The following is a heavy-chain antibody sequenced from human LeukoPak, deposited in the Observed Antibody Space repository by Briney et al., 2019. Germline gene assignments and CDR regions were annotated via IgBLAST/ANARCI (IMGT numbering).Heavy chain of an antibody. CDR2: IKEDGSEK. V-gene: IGHV3-7*04. D-gene: IGHD6-13*01. CDR1: GFTFSRYW. CDR3: ARAGYSNSCFDY. J-gene: IGHJ4*02. Sequence: GGSLRPSCAASGFTFSRYWMSWVRQAPGRGLEWVANIKEDGSEKDYVDSVKGRFTISRDGAKNSLHLQMNSLRAEDTAVYYCARAGYSNSCFDYWGQGTLVTVSS.